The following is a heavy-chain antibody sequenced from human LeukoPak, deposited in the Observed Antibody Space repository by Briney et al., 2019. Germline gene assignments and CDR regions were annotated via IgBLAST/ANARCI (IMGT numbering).Heavy chain of an antibody. J-gene: IGHJ4*02. V-gene: IGHV3-53*01. Sequence: GGSLRLSCAASGFTVSSNYMSWVRQAPGQGLEWVSVIYSGGSTYYADSVKGRFTISRDNSKNTLYLQMNSLRAEDTAVYYCARERRWQLGFDYWGQGTLVTVSS. CDR2: IYSGGST. CDR3: ARERRWQLGFDY. CDR1: GFTVSSNY. D-gene: IGHD2-15*01.